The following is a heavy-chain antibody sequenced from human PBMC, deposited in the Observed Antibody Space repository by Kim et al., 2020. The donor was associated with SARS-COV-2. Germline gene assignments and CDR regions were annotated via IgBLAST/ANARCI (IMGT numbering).Heavy chain of an antibody. V-gene: IGHV1-69*13. CDR3: ARVRKAITFGGVIVTGNRFDP. D-gene: IGHD3-16*02. CDR2: IIPIFGTA. Sequence: SVKVSCKASGGTFSSYAISWVRQAPGQGLEWMGGIIPIFGTANYAQKFQGRVTITADESTSTAYMELSSLRSEDTAVYYCARVRKAITFGGVIVTGNRFDPWGQGTLVTVSS. CDR1: GGTFSSYA. J-gene: IGHJ5*02.